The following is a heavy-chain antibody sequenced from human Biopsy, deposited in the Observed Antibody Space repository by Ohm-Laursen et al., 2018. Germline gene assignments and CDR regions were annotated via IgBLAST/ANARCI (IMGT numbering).Heavy chain of an antibody. CDR1: GDSVSSGSFY. V-gene: IGHV4-61*01. CDR3: ARGMRSSGWPYFDS. CDR2: IYDRGSTA. Sequence: TLSLTCTVSGDSVSSGSFYWTWIRQPPGQGLEYIGYIYDRGSTANYNPSLESRVTMSVDMPKNQFSLKLGSVTAADTAIYYCARGMRSSGWPYFDSWGQGTLVTVSS. J-gene: IGHJ4*02. D-gene: IGHD6-19*01.